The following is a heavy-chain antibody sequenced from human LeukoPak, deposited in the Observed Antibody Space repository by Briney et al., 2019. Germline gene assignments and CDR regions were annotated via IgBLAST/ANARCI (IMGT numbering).Heavy chain of an antibody. CDR3: ARDSITMVRGVSPFGY. Sequence: ASVKVSCKASGYTFTGYYMHWVRQAPGQELEWMVRINLNSGGTNYAQQSQGRVTMNRDTSISTVYMELSRLRSDDTAVYYCARDSITMVRGVSPFGYWGQGTLVTVSS. V-gene: IGHV1-2*06. CDR1: GYTFTGYY. CDR2: INLNSGGT. J-gene: IGHJ4*02. D-gene: IGHD3-10*01.